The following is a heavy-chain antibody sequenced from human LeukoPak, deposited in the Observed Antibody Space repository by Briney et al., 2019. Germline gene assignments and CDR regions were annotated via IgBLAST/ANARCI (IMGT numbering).Heavy chain of an antibody. J-gene: IGHJ4*02. CDR2: INPNSGGT. CDR1: GYTFSSYG. V-gene: IGHV1-2*02. D-gene: IGHD4-17*01. CDR3: AREKDYGDCFDY. Sequence: ASVKVSCKASGYTFSSYGISWVRQAPGQGLEWMGWINPNSGGTNYAQKFQGRVTMTRDTSISTAYMELSRLRSDDTAVYYCAREKDYGDCFDYWGQGTLVTVSS.